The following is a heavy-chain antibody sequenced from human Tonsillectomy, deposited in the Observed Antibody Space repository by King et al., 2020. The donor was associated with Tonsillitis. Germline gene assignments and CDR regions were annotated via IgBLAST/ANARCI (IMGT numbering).Heavy chain of an antibody. D-gene: IGHD2-15*01. CDR3: ARGADI. Sequence: QLQESGSGLVKPSQTLSLTCAVSGGSISSGGYSWSWIRQPPGKGLEWIGYIYHSGSTYYNPSLKSRVTISVDRSKNQFSLKLSSVTAADTAVYYCARGADIWGQEPWSPSPQ. CDR2: IYHSGST. V-gene: IGHV4-30-2*01. CDR1: GGSISSGGYS. J-gene: IGHJ4*01.